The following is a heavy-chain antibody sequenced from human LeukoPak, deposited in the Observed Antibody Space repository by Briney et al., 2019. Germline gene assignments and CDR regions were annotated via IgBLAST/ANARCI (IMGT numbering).Heavy chain of an antibody. Sequence: PSGTLSLTCAVSGGSISSSNWWSWVRQPPGKGLEWIGEIYHSGSTNYNPSLKSRVTISVDTSKNQFSLKLNSVTAADTAVYYCARGSQYYYDSSGYYSHDYWGQGTLVTVSS. J-gene: IGHJ4*02. CDR1: GGSISSSNW. D-gene: IGHD3-22*01. CDR3: ARGSQYYYDSSGYYSHDY. CDR2: IYHSGST. V-gene: IGHV4-4*02.